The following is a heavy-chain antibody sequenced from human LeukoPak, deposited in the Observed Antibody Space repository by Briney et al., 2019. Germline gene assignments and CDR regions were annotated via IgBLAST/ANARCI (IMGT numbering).Heavy chain of an antibody. CDR1: GGSFSGYY. J-gene: IGHJ4*02. Sequence: SETLSLTCAVYGGSFSGYYWSWIRQPPGKGLEWIGEINHSGSTNYNPSLKSRVTISVDTSKNQFSLKLSSVTAADTAVYYCARGMIQLWVNYFDYWGQGTLVTVSS. V-gene: IGHV4-34*01. D-gene: IGHD5-18*01. CDR3: ARGMIQLWVNYFDY. CDR2: INHSGST.